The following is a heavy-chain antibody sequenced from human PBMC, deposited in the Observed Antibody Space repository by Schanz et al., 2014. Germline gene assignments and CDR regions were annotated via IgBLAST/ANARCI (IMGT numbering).Heavy chain of an antibody. CDR1: GYTFTDYG. CDR3: ARGRTFDY. CDR2: IIPILGIA. J-gene: IGHJ4*02. V-gene: IGHV1-69*04. Sequence: QVQLVQSGAEVKKPGASVKVSCKASGYTFTDYGVIWVRQAPGQGLEWMGRIIPILGIANYAQKFQGRVTITADKSSDTAYMELSSLRSEDTAVYYCARGRTFDYWGQGTLVTVSS.